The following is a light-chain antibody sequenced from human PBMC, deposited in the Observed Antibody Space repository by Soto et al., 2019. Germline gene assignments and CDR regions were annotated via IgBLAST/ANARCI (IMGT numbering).Light chain of an antibody. CDR1: QSLLHFNGYNY. V-gene: IGKV2-28*01. J-gene: IGKJ2*01. Sequence: DIVMTQSPLSLPVILGEPASISCRSSQSLLHFNGYNYLDWYLQSPGQSPQLLIFLGSHRASGVPDRFSGSGSGTEFTLKISRVEAEDVGVYFCMQSLQTPYTFGQGTKLEIK. CDR2: LGS. CDR3: MQSLQTPYT.